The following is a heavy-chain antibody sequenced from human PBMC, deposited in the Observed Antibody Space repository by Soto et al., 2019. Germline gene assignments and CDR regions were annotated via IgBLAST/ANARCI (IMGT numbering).Heavy chain of an antibody. J-gene: IGHJ4*02. D-gene: IGHD5-12*01. CDR3: AKDIYSGYGPGGWGGYFDY. Sequence: EVQLVESGGGLVQPGRSLRLSCAASGFTFDDYAMHWVRQAPGTGLEWVSGISWNSGSIGYADSVKGRFTISRDNAKNSLYLQMNSLRAEDTALYYCAKDIYSGYGPGGWGGYFDYWGQGTLVTVSS. V-gene: IGHV3-9*01. CDR2: ISWNSGSI. CDR1: GFTFDDYA.